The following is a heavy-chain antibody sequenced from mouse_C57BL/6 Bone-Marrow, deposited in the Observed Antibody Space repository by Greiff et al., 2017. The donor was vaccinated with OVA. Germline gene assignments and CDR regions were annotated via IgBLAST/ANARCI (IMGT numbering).Heavy chain of an antibody. Sequence: VQLQQSVAELVRPGASVKLSCTASGFNIKNTYMHWVKQRPEQGLEWIGRIDPANGNTKYAPKFQGKATITADTSSNTAYLQLSSLTSEDTAIYYCARAYYCSSYPYYFDYWGQGTTLTVSS. CDR1: GFNIKNTY. V-gene: IGHV14-3*01. J-gene: IGHJ2*01. CDR3: ARAYYCSSYPYYFDY. CDR2: IDPANGNT. D-gene: IGHD1-1*01.